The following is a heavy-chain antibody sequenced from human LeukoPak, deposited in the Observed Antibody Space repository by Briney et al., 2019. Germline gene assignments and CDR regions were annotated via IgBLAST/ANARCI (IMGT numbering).Heavy chain of an antibody. CDR2: IYYSGST. D-gene: IGHD3-22*01. CDR1: GGSITSYY. Sequence: KPSQTLSLTCTVSGGSITSYYWSWIRQPPGKGLEWIGYIYYSGSTNYTPSLKSRVTMSVDTSKNQFSLKLSSVTAADTAVYYCARVDYYDSSGSRSYYFDLWGRGTLVTVSS. CDR3: ARVDYYDSSGSRSYYFDL. V-gene: IGHV4-59*01. J-gene: IGHJ2*01.